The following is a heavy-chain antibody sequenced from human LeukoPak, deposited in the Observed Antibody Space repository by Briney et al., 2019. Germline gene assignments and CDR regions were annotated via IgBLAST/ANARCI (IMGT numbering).Heavy chain of an antibody. V-gene: IGHV6-1*01. J-gene: IGHJ4*02. D-gene: IGHD1/OR15-1a*01. CDR2: TYNRSKWYN. CDR3: ARTGTGYFDY. CDR1: GDSVSSNSAA. Sequence: SQTLSRTCAISGDSVSSNSAAWNWIRQSPSRSLGGQGRTYNRSKWYNDYAVSVKSRITINPDTSKNQFSLQLNSVTPEDTAVYYCARTGTGYFDYWGQGTLVTVSS.